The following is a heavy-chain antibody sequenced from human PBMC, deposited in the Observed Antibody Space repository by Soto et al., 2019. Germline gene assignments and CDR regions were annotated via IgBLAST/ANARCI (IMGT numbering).Heavy chain of an antibody. Sequence: EVQLLESGGGLVLSGGSLRLSCAASGFTFSSYAMTWVRQAPGKGLEWVSVITGSGGGTYFVDSVKGRFTISRDNSMNTVYLHMNSLRAEDTAVYYCAKRPLTAAGFDYWGQGTLVTVSS. J-gene: IGHJ4*02. CDR1: GFTFSSYA. CDR3: AKRPLTAAGFDY. D-gene: IGHD6-13*01. CDR2: ITGSGGGT. V-gene: IGHV3-23*01.